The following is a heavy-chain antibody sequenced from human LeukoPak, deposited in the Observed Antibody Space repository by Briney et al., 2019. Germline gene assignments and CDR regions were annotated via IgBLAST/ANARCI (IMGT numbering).Heavy chain of an antibody. CDR1: GDSISNSIYY. J-gene: IGHJ4*02. D-gene: IGHD2-21*02. CDR2: IDYGGST. CDR3: ASLEVVTAVLDY. Sequence: SETLSLTCTVSGDSISNSIYYWAWIRQPPGKGLEWIGTIDYGGSTYNNPSLKRRLTISVDASKNPVSLKLSSVTAADTAGYYCASLEVVTAVLDYWGQGTLVTVSS. V-gene: IGHV4-39*07.